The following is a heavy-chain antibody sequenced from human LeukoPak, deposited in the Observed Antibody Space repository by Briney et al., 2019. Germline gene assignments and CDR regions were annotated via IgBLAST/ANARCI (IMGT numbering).Heavy chain of an antibody. CDR3: AREIAYCGGDCYFNRYYYYYYTDV. CDR2: ISAYNGNT. J-gene: IGHJ6*03. D-gene: IGHD2-21*01. V-gene: IGHV1-18*01. CDR1: GYTFTSYG. Sequence: ASVKVSCKASGYTFTSYGISWVRQAPGQGREGMGWISAYNGNTNYAQKLQGRVTITTYTSTSTAYMELRSLRSDDTAVYYCAREIAYCGGDCYFNRYYYYYYTDVWGKGTTVTVSS.